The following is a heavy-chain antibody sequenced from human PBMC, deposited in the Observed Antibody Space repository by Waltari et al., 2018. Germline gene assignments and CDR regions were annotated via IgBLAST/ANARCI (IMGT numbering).Heavy chain of an antibody. J-gene: IGHJ6*02. CDR1: GFSITTSS. D-gene: IGHD1-26*01. CDR3: ARIRGTLGHYYAMDV. CDR2: ISGSRSRGF. V-gene: IGHV3-48*04. Sequence: DVQLVESGGGLVQPGGSLRLSCEGSGFSITTSSMNWVRLAPGKGLVWVSFISGSRSRGFYYADSVKGRVTVSRDNDKNSVYLQMNNLRAEDTALYYCARIRGTLGHYYAMDVWGHGTTVTASS.